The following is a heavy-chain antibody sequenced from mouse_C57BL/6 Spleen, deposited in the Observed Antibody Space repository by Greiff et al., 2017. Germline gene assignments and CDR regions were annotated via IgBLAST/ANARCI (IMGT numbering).Heavy chain of an antibody. CDR1: GYTFTSYW. J-gene: IGHJ4*01. CDR3: ARGYGSSDAMDY. CDR2: IDPSDSYT. Sequence: VQLQQPGAELVMPGASVKLSCKASGYTFTSYWMHWVKQRPGQGLEWIGEIDPSDSYTNYNQKFKGKSTLTVDKSSSTAYMPLSSLTSEDSAVYYCARGYGSSDAMDYWGQGTSVTVSS. D-gene: IGHD1-1*01. V-gene: IGHV1-69*01.